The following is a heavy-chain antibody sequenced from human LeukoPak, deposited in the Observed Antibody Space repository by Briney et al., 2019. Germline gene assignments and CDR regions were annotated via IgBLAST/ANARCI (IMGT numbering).Heavy chain of an antibody. V-gene: IGHV4-59*08. CDR2: IYYSGST. J-gene: IGHJ2*01. CDR3: ARYILTVTGYWYFDL. Sequence: SETLSLTCTVSSGSMNNHYWSWLRQPPGKGLEWVGYIYYSGSTNYNPSLKSRVTISVDTSKNQFSLSLNSVTAADTAVYFCARYILTVTGYWYFDLWGRGTLVTVSS. CDR1: SGSMNNHY. D-gene: IGHD3-9*01.